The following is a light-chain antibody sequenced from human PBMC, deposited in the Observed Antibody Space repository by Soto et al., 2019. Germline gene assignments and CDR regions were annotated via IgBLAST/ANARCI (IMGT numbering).Light chain of an antibody. CDR3: QQYAGWPLT. Sequence: IVMTQSPATVSMSPGESTSLSCRASRTIGTNLGWYQQKPGQAPRLLISKTSNRATGVPARFSGSGSGTEFTLTITSLQSEDIAVYYCQQYAGWPLTFGGGTKVDIK. V-gene: IGKV3-15*01. J-gene: IGKJ4*01. CDR2: KTS. CDR1: RTIGTN.